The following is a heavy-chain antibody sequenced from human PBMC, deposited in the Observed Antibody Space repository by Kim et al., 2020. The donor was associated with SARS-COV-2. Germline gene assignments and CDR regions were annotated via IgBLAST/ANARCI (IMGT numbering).Heavy chain of an antibody. D-gene: IGHD3-22*01. V-gene: IGHV4-59*01. CDR2: IYYSGST. Sequence: SETLSLTCTVSGGSISSYYWSWIRQPPGKGLEWIGYIYYSGSTNYNPSLKSRVTISVDTSKNQFSLKLSSVTAADTAVYYCAREEARGYYDSSGYYGPWFDPWGQGTLVTVSS. CDR3: AREEARGYYDSSGYYGPWFDP. CDR1: GGSISSYY. J-gene: IGHJ5*02.